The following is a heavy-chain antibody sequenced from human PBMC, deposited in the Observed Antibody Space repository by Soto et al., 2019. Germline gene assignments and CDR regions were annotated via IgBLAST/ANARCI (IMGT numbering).Heavy chain of an antibody. CDR3: TRGGVATRTFDY. CDR2: IFPDDSDT. J-gene: IGHJ4*02. Sequence: GESLKISCNASGYIITSYWIAWVRQMPGQGLEWMGIIFPDDSDTRYSPSLQGQVTISADKSISTAYVQWSSLKASDTAMYYCTRGGVATRTFDYWGQGTLVTVSS. CDR1: GYIITSYW. V-gene: IGHV5-51*01. D-gene: IGHD3-3*01.